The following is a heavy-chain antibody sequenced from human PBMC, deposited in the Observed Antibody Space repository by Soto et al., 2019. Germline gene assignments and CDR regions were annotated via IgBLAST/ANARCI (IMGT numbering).Heavy chain of an antibody. CDR3: ARGHMPGFWPKYSNWFDP. Sequence: SETLSLTCTVSGGSISSGDYYWSWIRQPPGKGLEWIGYIYYSGSTYYNPSLKSRVTISVDTSKNQFSLKLSSVTAADTAVKYCARGHMPGFWPKYSNWFDPWGQGTLVTVS. D-gene: IGHD3-3*01. V-gene: IGHV4-30-4*01. CDR2: IYYSGST. CDR1: GGSISSGDYY. J-gene: IGHJ5*02.